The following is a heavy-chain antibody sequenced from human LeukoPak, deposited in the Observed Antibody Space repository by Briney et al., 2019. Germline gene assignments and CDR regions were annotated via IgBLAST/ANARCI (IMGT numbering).Heavy chain of an antibody. CDR3: AKDPSGSYYKGYFQH. Sequence: GGTLRLSCAASGFTFSSYGMSWVRQAPGKGLEWVSAISGSGGSTYYADSVKGRFTISRDNSKNTLYLQMNSLRAEDTAVYYCAKDPSGSYYKGYFQHWGQGTLVTVSS. J-gene: IGHJ1*01. D-gene: IGHD1-26*01. V-gene: IGHV3-23*01. CDR2: ISGSGGST. CDR1: GFTFSSYG.